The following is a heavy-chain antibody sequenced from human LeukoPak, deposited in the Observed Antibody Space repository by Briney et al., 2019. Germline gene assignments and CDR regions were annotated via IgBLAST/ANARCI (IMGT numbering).Heavy chain of an antibody. J-gene: IGHJ4*02. Sequence: GGSLRLSCAASGFTVSGNYMNWVRQAPGKGLEWVSVIYSSGSTYYADSVKGRVTISRDNSKNTLYLQMNSLRAEDTAVYYCARVTVINYFDYWGQGTLVTVSS. D-gene: IGHD4-11*01. CDR1: GFTVSGNY. V-gene: IGHV3-53*01. CDR3: ARVTVINYFDY. CDR2: IYSSGST.